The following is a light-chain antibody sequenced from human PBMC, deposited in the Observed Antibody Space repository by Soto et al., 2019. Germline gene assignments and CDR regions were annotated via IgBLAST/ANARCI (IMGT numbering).Light chain of an antibody. CDR1: QSVSRY. V-gene: IGKV3-11*01. J-gene: IGKJ2*01. CDR2: DTS. Sequence: EIVLTQSPATLSLSPGERATLSCRASQSVSRYLAWYQQKPGQAPRLLIYDTSNRASGIPARFSGSGSGTDFTRTISSLEPEDVAVYYCQQRSNWPPEYTFGQGTSLEIK. CDR3: QQRSNWPPEYT.